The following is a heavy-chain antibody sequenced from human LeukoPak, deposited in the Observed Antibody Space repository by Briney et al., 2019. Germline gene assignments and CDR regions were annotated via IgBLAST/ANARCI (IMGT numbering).Heavy chain of an antibody. J-gene: IGHJ4*02. CDR1: GYTFTSYY. D-gene: IGHD3-22*01. CDR3: ARDLDDSSGYYPDY. CDR2: ISAYNGNT. Sequence: ASVKVSCKASGYTFTSYYMHWVRQAPGQGLEWMGWISAYNGNTNYAQKLQGRVTMTTDTSTSTAYMELRSLRSDDTAVYYCARDLDDSSGYYPDYWGQGTLVTVSS. V-gene: IGHV1-18*04.